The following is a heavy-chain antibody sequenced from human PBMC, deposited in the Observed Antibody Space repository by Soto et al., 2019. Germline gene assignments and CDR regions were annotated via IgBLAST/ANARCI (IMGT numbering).Heavy chain of an antibody. D-gene: IGHD1-1*01. CDR2: IYIDDSDT. Sequence: PGESLKISCKASGYSSTSYWHGWVRQTPGRGLEWMGIIYIDDSDTRYSPSFQGQVTISGDKSINTAYLQWRSLRASDTALYYCASRKRTTDAFDIWGQGTKVTVSS. CDR1: GYSSTSYW. J-gene: IGHJ3*02. CDR3: ASRKRTTDAFDI. V-gene: IGHV5-51*01.